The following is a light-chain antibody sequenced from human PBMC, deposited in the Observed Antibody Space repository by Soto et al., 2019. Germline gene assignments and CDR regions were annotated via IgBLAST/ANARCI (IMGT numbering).Light chain of an antibody. V-gene: IGLV2-23*01. CDR1: SSDIGTYNL. Sequence: QSALTQPASVSGSPGQSITISCTGTSSDIGTYNLVSWYQHHPGNAPKLMIYEATKRPSGVSSRFSGSKSGKTASLTISGLQTEDEADYYCCSYAGGSTLVFGGGTKLTVL. CDR3: CSYAGGSTLV. J-gene: IGLJ3*02. CDR2: EAT.